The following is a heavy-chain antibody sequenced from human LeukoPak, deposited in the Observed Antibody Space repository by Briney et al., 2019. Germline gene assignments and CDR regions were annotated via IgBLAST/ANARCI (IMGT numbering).Heavy chain of an antibody. D-gene: IGHD3-10*01. V-gene: IGHV4-59*08. CDR1: GGSISSYY. CDR2: IYYSGST. J-gene: IGHJ4*02. CDR3: ARRGSGSPFDY. Sequence: PSETLSLTCTVSGGSISSYYWSWIRQPPEKGLEWIGYIYYSGSTNYNPSLKSRVTISVGTSKNQFSLKLSSVTAADTAVYYCARRGSGSPFDYWGQGTLVTVSS.